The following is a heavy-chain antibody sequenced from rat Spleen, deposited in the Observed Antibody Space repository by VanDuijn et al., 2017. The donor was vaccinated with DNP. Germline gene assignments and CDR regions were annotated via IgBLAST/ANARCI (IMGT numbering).Heavy chain of an antibody. CDR3: TRSLSYTYYGYFDY. D-gene: IGHD1-9*01. J-gene: IGHJ2*01. Sequence: QVQLKESGPGLVQPSQTLSLTCTVSGFSLTNYHVDWVRQPPGKGLEWMGRIQSDGNTDYNSTLKSRLSISRDTSKNQVFLKMNSLQADDTGTYFCTRSLSYTYYGYFDYWGQGVMVTVSS. CDR2: IQSDGNT. V-gene: IGHV2-27*01. CDR1: GFSLTNYH.